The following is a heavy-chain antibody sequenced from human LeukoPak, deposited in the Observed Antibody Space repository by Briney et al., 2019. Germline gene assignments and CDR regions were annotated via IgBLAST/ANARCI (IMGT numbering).Heavy chain of an antibody. V-gene: IGHV1-2*02. D-gene: IGHD5-18*01. J-gene: IGHJ3*02. CDR1: GYNFRNYG. CDR2: INPNSGGT. Sequence: ASVRVSCKASGYNFRNYGISWVRQAPGQGLEWMGWINPNSGGTNYAQKFQGRVTMTRDTSISTAYMELSRLRSDDTAVYYCASDIQLWSPDAFDIWGQGTMVTVSS. CDR3: ASDIQLWSPDAFDI.